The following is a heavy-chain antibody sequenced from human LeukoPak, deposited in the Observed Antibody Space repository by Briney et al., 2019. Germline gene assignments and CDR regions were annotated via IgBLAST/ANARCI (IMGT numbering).Heavy chain of an antibody. D-gene: IGHD4-17*01. CDR2: ISDSGGST. V-gene: IGHV3-23*01. J-gene: IGHJ4*02. CDR3: AKLGHGDYFVFAY. Sequence: PGGSLRLSCAASGFTFSSYAMSWVRQAPGKGLEWVSAISDSGGSTYYADSVKGRFTISRDNSKNTLYLQMNSLRAEDTAVYYCAKLGHGDYFVFAYWGQGTLVTVSS. CDR1: GFTFSSYA.